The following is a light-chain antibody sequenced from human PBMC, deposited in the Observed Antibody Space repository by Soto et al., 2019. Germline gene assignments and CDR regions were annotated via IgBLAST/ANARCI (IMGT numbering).Light chain of an antibody. CDR3: QQYGSSLFT. Sequence: EIVLTQSPGTLSLSPGESATLSCRASQSVSRSYLAWYQQKPGQAPRLLIYGASSRATGIPDRFSGSGSGTDFTLTISRLEPEDVAVYYCQQYGSSLFTFGPGTKVDI. J-gene: IGKJ3*01. V-gene: IGKV3-20*01. CDR2: GAS. CDR1: QSVSRSY.